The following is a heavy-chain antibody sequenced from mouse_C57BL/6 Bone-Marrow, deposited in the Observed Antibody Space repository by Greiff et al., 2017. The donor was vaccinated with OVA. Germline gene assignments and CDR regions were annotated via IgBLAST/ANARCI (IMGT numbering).Heavy chain of an antibody. J-gene: IGHJ3*01. D-gene: IGHD4-1*01. CDR2: ISNGGGST. CDR3: ATGGAY. Sequence: EVQGVESGGGLVQPGGSLKLSCAASGFTFSDYYMYWVRQTPEKRLEWVAYISNGGGSTYYPDTVKGRFTISRDNAKHTLYLQMSRLKSEDTAMYYCATGGAYWGQGTLVTVSA. V-gene: IGHV5-12*01. CDR1: GFTFSDYY.